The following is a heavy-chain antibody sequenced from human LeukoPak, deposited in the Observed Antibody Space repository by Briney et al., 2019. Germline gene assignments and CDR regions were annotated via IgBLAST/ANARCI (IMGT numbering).Heavy chain of an antibody. D-gene: IGHD3-22*01. Sequence: PSETLSLTCTVSGGSITSGDYYWSWIRQPPGKGLEWIGHIYYSGSTYYNPSLKSRVTMSVDTSKNQFSLRLSSVTAADAAVYYCARGGYYYDSSGYYYPFDYWGQGTLVTVSS. CDR2: IYYSGST. CDR3: ARGGYYYDSSGYYYPFDY. J-gene: IGHJ4*02. V-gene: IGHV4-30-4*08. CDR1: GGSITSGDYY.